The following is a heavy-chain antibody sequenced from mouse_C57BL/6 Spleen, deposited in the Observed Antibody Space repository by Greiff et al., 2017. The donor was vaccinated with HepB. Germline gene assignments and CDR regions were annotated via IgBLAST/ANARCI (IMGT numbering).Heavy chain of an antibody. J-gene: IGHJ2*01. CDR3: ARGVTTREFDY. V-gene: IGHV1-76*01. Sequence: QVHVKQSGAELVRPGASVKLSCKASGYTFTDYYINWVKQRPGQGLEWIARIYPGSGNTYYNEKFKGKATLTAEKSSSTAYMQLSSLTSEDSAAYFCARGVTTREFDYWGQGTTLTVSS. D-gene: IGHD2-3*01. CDR2: IYPGSGNT. CDR1: GYTFTDYY.